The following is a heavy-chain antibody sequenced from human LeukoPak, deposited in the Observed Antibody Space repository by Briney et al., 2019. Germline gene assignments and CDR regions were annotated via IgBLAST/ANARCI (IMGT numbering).Heavy chain of an antibody. J-gene: IGHJ4*02. CDR3: ARGGTTVVTDYGY. CDR1: GFTFSSYS. V-gene: IGHV3-21*01. D-gene: IGHD4-23*01. Sequence: GGSLRLSCAASGFTFSSYSMNWVRQAPGKGLEWVSSISSSSSYICYADSVKGRFTISRDNAKNSLFLQMNSLRAEDTAVYYCARGGTTVVTDYGYWGQGTPVTVSS. CDR2: ISSSSSYI.